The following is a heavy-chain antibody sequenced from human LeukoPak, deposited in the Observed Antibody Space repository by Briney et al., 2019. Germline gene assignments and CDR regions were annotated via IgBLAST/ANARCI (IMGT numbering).Heavy chain of an antibody. CDR3: AXDIRRDWSVRGNGFDT. CDR2: ISRNNDNT. V-gene: IGHV3-9*01. CDR1: GFTFDDHA. Sequence: GRPLRLSCEASGFTFDDHAMHWVRQVPGKGPEWVASISRNNDNTAYQDDVKGRFTISRENDKNTLFLHMSRLRSEETAFYYCAXDIRRDWSVRGNGFDTWGQGTMVIVSS. D-gene: IGHD3-3*01. J-gene: IGHJ3*02.